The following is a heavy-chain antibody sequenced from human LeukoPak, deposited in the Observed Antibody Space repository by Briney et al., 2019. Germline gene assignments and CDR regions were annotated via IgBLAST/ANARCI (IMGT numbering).Heavy chain of an antibody. CDR2: ITGIGSGGST. D-gene: IGHD1-26*01. Sequence: PGGSLRPSCAASGFTFSTYAMGWVRQAPGKGLEWVSTITGIGSGGSTYYAESVKGRFAISRDNSKNALYLQMNSLRAEDTAVFYCAKFAGPTIRAWYFEYWGQGTLVTVSS. CDR1: GFTFSTYA. V-gene: IGHV3-23*01. J-gene: IGHJ4*02. CDR3: AKFAGPTIRAWYFEY.